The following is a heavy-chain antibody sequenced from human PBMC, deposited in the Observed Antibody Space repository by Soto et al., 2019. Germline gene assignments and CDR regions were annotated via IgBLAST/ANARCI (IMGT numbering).Heavy chain of an antibody. CDR2: INPYNGNT. J-gene: IGHJ4*02. CDR1: GYTFTSYG. D-gene: IGHD6-13*01. V-gene: IGHV1-18*01. CDR3: ARVGVGLAAPRVWPY. Sequence: ASVKGSCKASGYTFTSYGISWVRQAPGQGLEWMAWINPYNGNTKYAEKFLGRVTVTTDTSTATAYMEVRSLTSDDTAVFYCARVGVGLAAPRVWPYWGQGTPVTVSS.